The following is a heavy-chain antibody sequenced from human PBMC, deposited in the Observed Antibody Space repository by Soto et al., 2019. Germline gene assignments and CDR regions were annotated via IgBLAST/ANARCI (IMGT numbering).Heavy chain of an antibody. CDR3: ASSTIYSRRSPSYYFDY. CDR2: VSVSGGTT. D-gene: IGHD2-15*01. J-gene: IGHJ4*02. CDR1: GFTFSSYA. Sequence: PGGSLRLSCAASGFTFSSYAMSWVRQAPGKGLEWVSTVSVSGGTTYYADSVKGRFTISRDNPKNTLYLQMNSLRVEDTAVYYCASSTIYSRRSPSYYFDYWGQGTLVTVSS. V-gene: IGHV3-23*01.